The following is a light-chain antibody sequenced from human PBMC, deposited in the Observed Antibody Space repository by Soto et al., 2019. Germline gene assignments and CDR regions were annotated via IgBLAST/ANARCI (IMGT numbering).Light chain of an antibody. V-gene: IGLV2-14*03. Sequence: QSVLTQPASVSGSPGQSINISCTGTSSDVGGYNYVSWYQHHPGKAPKLIIYNVSNRPSGVSNPFSGSKSGNTASLTISGLQPEDEAADYFSAYTASNASQIVFGTGTKLTVL. CDR1: SSDVGGYNY. CDR3: SAYTASNASQIV. CDR2: NVS. J-gene: IGLJ1*01.